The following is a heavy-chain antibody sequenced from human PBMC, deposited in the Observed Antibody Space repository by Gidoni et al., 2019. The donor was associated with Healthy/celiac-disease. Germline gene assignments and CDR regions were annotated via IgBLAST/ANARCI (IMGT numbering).Heavy chain of an antibody. D-gene: IGHD2-2*01. CDR2: IYSGGST. CDR3: AMGGYSSTSSVPFSYFDY. Sequence: EVQLVETGGGLIQPGGSLRLSCAASGFTVSSNYMSWVRQAPGKGLEWVSVIYSGGSTYYADSVKGRFTISRDNSKNTLYLQMNSLRAEDTAVYYCAMGGYSSTSSVPFSYFDYWGQGTLVTVSS. CDR1: GFTVSSNY. J-gene: IGHJ4*02. V-gene: IGHV3-53*02.